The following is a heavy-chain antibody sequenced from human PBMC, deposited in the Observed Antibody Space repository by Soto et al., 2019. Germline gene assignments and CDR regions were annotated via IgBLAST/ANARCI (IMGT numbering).Heavy chain of an antibody. CDR3: ARALTPYYYYYGMDV. D-gene: IGHD3-9*01. J-gene: IGHJ6*02. V-gene: IGHV3-11*01. Sequence: GGSLRLSCAASGFTFSDYYMSWIRQAPGKGLEWVSYISSSGSTIYYADSVKGRFTISRDNAKNSLYLQMNSLRAEDTAVYYCARALTPYYYYYGMDVWGQGTTVTVSS. CDR2: ISSSGSTI. CDR1: GFTFSDYY.